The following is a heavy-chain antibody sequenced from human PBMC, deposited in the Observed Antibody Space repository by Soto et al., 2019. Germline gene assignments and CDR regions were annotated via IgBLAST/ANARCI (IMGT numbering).Heavy chain of an antibody. CDR2: ISGSGGST. CDR3: AKDGPWEVTPPY. J-gene: IGHJ4*02. V-gene: IGHV3-23*01. Sequence: EVRLLESGGGLVQPGGSLRLSCAASGFTFSSYAMSWVRLAPGKGLEWVSAISGSGGSTYYADSVKGRFTISRDNSKNTLYLQMNSLRAEDTAVYYCAKDGPWEVTPPYWGQGTLVTVSS. D-gene: IGHD1-26*01. CDR1: GFTFSSYA.